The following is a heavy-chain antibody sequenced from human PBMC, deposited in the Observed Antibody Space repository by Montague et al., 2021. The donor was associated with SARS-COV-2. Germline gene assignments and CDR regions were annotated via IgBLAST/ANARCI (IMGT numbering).Heavy chain of an antibody. D-gene: IGHD6-13*01. V-gene: IGHV4-39*07. CDR1: GDSISSSSYN. Sequence: SETLSLTCTVSGDSISSSSYNWGWIRQPPGKGLEWIGSIYYSGRPYYNPSLKSRVTISVDTSKNQFSLKLSSVTAADTAVYYCTRVGHQPLVRLSGMDVWGQGTTVTVSS. CDR2: IYYSGRP. J-gene: IGHJ6*02. CDR3: TRVGHQPLVRLSGMDV.